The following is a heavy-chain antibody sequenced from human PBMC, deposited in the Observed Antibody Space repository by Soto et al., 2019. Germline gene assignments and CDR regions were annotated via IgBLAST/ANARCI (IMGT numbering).Heavy chain of an antibody. Sequence: SETLSLTCALSGGSICNDNCWSWVRQPPGRVLECIGEIYQIGYTNYNPALKSRATISVDKTKNQLTLNLSSVTAEDTAVYYCSRIMNGHGSRNYYLDLCGSGTMVTVS. D-gene: IGHD3-10*01. CDR2: IYQIGYT. CDR1: GGSICNDNC. CDR3: SRIMNGHGSRNYYLDL. J-gene: IGHJ2*01. V-gene: IGHV4-4*02.